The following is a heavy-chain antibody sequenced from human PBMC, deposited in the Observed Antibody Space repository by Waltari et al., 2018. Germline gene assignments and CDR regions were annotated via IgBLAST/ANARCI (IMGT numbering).Heavy chain of an antibody. D-gene: IGHD4-17*01. CDR2: SNSDGSST. Sequence: EVQLVESGGGLVQPGGSLRLSCAASGFTYSIYGMHWVRQAPGKGLVWVSRSNSDGSSTSYADSVKGRFTISKDNAKNTVYLQMNSLRAEDTAIYYCARGARRTTVTTGWWYFDLWGRGTLVTVSS. CDR1: GFTYSIYG. CDR3: ARGARRTTVTTGWWYFDL. V-gene: IGHV3-74*01. J-gene: IGHJ2*01.